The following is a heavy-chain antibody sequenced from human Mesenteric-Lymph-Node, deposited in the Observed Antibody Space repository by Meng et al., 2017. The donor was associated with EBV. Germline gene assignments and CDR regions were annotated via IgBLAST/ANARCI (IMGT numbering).Heavy chain of an antibody. D-gene: IGHD4/OR15-4a*01. CDR2: INHSGGT. V-gene: IGHV4-34*01. CDR3: ARGEDYDATGNFDF. J-gene: IGHJ4*02. CDR1: GGSFSNYY. Sequence: VQLQCGAAGLFKTSSTLSLTFVVYGGSFSNYYWSWIRQPPGKGLEWIGEINHSGGTRYRPSLKSRVTVLLDTSKNQFSLRLNSVTAADTTVYYCARGEDYDATGNFDFWGQGTLVTVSS.